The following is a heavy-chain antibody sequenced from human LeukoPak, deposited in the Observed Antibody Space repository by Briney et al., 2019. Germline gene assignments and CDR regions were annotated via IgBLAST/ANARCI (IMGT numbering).Heavy chain of an antibody. V-gene: IGHV3-23*01. Sequence: GGSLRLSCAASGFTFSSYAMSWVRQAPGKGLEWVSASGSSGSTYYADSVKGRFTISRDNSKNTLYLQMNSLRAEDTAVYYCAKRRGAAGIFDYWGQGTLVTVSS. CDR3: AKRRGAAGIFDY. CDR1: GFTFSSYA. D-gene: IGHD6-13*01. J-gene: IGHJ4*02. CDR2: SGSSGST.